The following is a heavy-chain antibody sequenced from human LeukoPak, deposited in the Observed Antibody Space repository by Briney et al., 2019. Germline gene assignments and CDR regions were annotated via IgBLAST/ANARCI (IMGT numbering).Heavy chain of an antibody. Sequence: NPSETLSLTCTVSAGSISTYYWSWIRQSPGKGLEWIGYVDYTGSTIYNPSVKSRVTISVDRSRNQFFLRLKSVTAADTAVYYCARQGFTGAWSYWPDYWGQGILVTVSS. CDR1: AGSISTYY. CDR2: VDYTGST. V-gene: IGHV4-59*08. CDR3: ARQGFTGAWSYWPDY. J-gene: IGHJ4*02. D-gene: IGHD6-19*01.